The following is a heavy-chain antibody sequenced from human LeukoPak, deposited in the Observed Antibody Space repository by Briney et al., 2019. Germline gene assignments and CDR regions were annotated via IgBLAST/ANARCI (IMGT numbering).Heavy chain of an antibody. Sequence: SETLSLTCTVSGGSISSSYYYWGWIRQPPGKGLEWMGSIYYSGSTYYNPSLKSRATISVDTSKNQFSLILNSVTAADTAVYYCASQMATINYWGQGTLVTVSS. D-gene: IGHD5-24*01. V-gene: IGHV4-39*01. CDR3: ASQMATINY. J-gene: IGHJ4*02. CDR2: IYYSGST. CDR1: GGSISSSYYY.